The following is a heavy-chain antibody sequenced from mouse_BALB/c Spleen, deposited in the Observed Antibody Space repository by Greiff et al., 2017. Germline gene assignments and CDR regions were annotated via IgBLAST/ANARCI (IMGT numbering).Heavy chain of an antibody. J-gene: IGHJ3*01. Sequence: EVKLVESGGGLVKPGGSLKLSCAASGFTFSSYAMSWVRQTPEKRLEWVASISSGGSTYYPDSVKGRFTISRDNARNILYLQMSSLRSEDTAMYYCADYGSAAWFAYWGQGTLVTVS. CDR3: ADYGSAAWFAY. CDR2: ISSGGST. D-gene: IGHD1-2*01. CDR1: GFTFSSYA. V-gene: IGHV5-6-5*01.